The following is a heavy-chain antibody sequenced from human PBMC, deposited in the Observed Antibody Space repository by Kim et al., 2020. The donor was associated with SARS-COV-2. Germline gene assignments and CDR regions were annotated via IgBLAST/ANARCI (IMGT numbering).Heavy chain of an antibody. D-gene: IGHD3-22*01. CDR1: GGSVSTGSYY. J-gene: IGHJ6*02. CDR3: ARGYYDSSGRYYYYGMDV. CDR2: IHSSGST. Sequence: SETLSLTCAVSGGSVSTGSYYWSWIRQPPGKGLEWIGYIHSSGSTRYNPSLKSRVTISVDTSKIQFSLRLSSVTAADTAVYYWARGYYDSSGRYYYYGMDVWGLGTTVTVSS. V-gene: IGHV4-61*01.